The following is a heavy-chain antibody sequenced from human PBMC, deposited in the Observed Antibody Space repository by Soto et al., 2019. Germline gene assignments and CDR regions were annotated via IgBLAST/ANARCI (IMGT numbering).Heavy chain of an antibody. D-gene: IGHD3-10*01. J-gene: IGHJ6*02. Sequence: SETLSLTCTVSGGSISSSSYYWGWIRQPPGKGLEWIGSIYYSGSTYYNPSLKSRVTISVDTSKNQFSLKLSSVTAADMAVYYCAVGTMVRGVIGGMDVWGQGTTVTVSS. CDR1: GGSISSSSYY. CDR2: IYYSGST. V-gene: IGHV4-39*01. CDR3: AVGTMVRGVIGGMDV.